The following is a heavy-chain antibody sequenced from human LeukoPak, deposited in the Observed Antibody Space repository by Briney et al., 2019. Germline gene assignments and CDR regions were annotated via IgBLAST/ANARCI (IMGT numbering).Heavy chain of an antibody. J-gene: IGHJ4*02. V-gene: IGHV4-59*01. CDR2: IYYSGST. D-gene: IGHD3-22*01. CDR1: GGSISTYY. Sequence: HSETLSLTCTVSGGSISTYYWSWIRQPPGKGLEWIGCIYYSGSTNYNPSLKSRVTISVDTSKKQFSLKLSSVTAADTAVYYCARDRGTMIVVDWGQGTLVTVSS. CDR3: ARDRGTMIVVD.